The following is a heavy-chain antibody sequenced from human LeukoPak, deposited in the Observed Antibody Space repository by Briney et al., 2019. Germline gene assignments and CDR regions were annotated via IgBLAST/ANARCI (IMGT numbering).Heavy chain of an antibody. CDR1: GFTFSSSA. J-gene: IGHJ6*02. CDR2: VSYSGSNE. V-gene: IGHV3-30-3*01. Sequence: GGSLRLSCAASGFTFSSSAMHWVRQAPGKGLEWVAVVSYSGSNEYYADSVKGRFTISRDNSKNTLYLQMNSLRAEDTAVYYCARDRSNYNGYYYDMDVWGQGTTVTVSS. CDR3: ARDRSNYNGYYYDMDV. D-gene: IGHD4-11*01.